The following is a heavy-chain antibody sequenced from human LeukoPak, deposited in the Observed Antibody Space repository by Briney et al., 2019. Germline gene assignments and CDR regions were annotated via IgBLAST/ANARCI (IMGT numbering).Heavy chain of an antibody. J-gene: IGHJ6*02. CDR1: GFTFSSYS. CDR3: ARFSPYYYGSGSSYYYYYGMDV. D-gene: IGHD3-10*01. CDR2: ISSSSSYI. V-gene: IGHV3-21*01. Sequence: NPGGSLRLSCAASGFTFSSYSMNWVRQAPGKGLEWVSSISSSSSYIYYADSVKGRFTISRDNAKNSLYLQMNSLRAEDTAVYYCARFSPYYYGSGSSYYYYYGMDVWGQGTTVTVSS.